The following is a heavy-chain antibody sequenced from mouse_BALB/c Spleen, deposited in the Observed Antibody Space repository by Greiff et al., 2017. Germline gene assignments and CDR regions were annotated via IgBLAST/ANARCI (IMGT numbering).Heavy chain of an antibody. Sequence: EVHLVESGGGLVKPGGSLKLSCAASGFTFSSYTMSWVRQTPEKRLEWVATISSGGSYTYYPDSVKGRFTISRDNAKNTLYLQMSSLKSEDTAMYYCTRDGDYYYGYYFDYWGQGTTLTVSS. CDR1: GFTFSSYT. D-gene: IGHD1-2*01. V-gene: IGHV5-6-4*01. J-gene: IGHJ2*01. CDR2: ISSGGSYT. CDR3: TRDGDYYYGYYFDY.